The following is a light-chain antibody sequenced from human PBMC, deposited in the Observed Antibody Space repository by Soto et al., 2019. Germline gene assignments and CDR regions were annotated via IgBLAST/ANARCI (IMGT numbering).Light chain of an antibody. V-gene: IGLV2-14*01. J-gene: IGLJ1*01. CDR2: EVS. CDR1: SSDVGVYNY. Sequence: QSALTQPASVSGSPGQSVTISCTGTSSDVGVYNYVSWYQQHPGKAHKLVMFEVSIRPSGVSIRFSGSESGNTASLTISGLQTEDEADYYCSSYTSRPVLFVFGRGTKGTVL. CDR3: SSYTSRPVLFV.